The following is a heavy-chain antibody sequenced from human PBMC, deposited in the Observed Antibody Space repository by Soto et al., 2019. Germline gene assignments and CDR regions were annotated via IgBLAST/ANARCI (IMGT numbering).Heavy chain of an antibody. V-gene: IGHV3-72*01. CDR3: VSSLQY. CDR2: ARNDPRARTT. J-gene: IGHJ4*02. Sequence: EMQLVESGGGLVQPGGSLRLSCAASGFTFSDYHMEWVRQAPGKWLEWIGRARNDPRARTTQHAASVRGRFTTSRDDSKNSLYLQMNSLKTADTAVYYCVSSLQYWGQGTLVTVSS. CDR1: GFTFSDYH.